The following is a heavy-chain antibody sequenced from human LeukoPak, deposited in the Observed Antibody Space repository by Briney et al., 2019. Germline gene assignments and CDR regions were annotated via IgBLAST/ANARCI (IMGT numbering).Heavy chain of an antibody. CDR3: ARDIYYCDSSGYYFER. J-gene: IGHJ4*02. V-gene: IGHV1-46*01. D-gene: IGHD3-22*01. Sequence: ASVKVSCKASGYTFTSYYMHWVRQAPGQGLEWMGIINPSGGSTSYAQKFQGRVTMTRDTSTTTVYMELSSLRSEDTAVYYCARDIYYCDSSGYYFERWGQGTLVTVSS. CDR2: INPSGGST. CDR1: GYTFTSYY.